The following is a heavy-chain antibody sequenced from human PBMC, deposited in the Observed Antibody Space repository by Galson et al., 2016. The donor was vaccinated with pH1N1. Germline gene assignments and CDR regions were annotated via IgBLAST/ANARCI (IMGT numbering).Heavy chain of an antibody. J-gene: IGHJ6*02. CDR1: GYIFSTFW. CDR3: ARHQSSSDDYFFYNMDV. CDR2: VYPGDSAT. Sequence: QSGAEVTKPGESLKISCKGSGYIFSTFWIGWVRQMPGIGLEWMGIVYPGDSATRYNPSFKGQVTISVDKSISTAYLQLSSLKASDSATYFCARHQSSSDDYFFYNMDVWGQGTTVTVSS. V-gene: IGHV5-51*01. D-gene: IGHD6-6*01.